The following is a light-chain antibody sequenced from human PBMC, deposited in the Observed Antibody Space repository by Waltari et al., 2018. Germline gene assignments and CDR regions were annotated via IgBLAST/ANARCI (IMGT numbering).Light chain of an antibody. CDR2: PNH. CDR3: QTYDNSLIGRV. J-gene: IGLJ3*02. V-gene: IGLV1-40*01. Sequence: QSVLTQPPSVSGALGQSVTISCTGSSSHIGAGYDVHGYQRFPGNAPKLLFSPNHNRPSGVPDRFSGSKSGTSASLAITGLQAEDEAHYYCQTYDNSLIGRVFGGGTELTVL. CDR1: SSHIGAGYD.